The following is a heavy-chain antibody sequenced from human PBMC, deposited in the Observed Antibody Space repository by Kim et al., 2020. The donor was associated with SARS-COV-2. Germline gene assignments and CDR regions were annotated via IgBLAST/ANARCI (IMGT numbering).Heavy chain of an antibody. D-gene: IGHD6-13*01. J-gene: IGHJ6*02. CDR3: AKTRRAAGGPDHYCGMDV. Sequence: KGRFTISRDNSKNTVYLQWNSLRAEDTAVYYCAKTRRAAGGPDHYCGMDVWGQGTTVTVSS. V-gene: IGHV3-23*01.